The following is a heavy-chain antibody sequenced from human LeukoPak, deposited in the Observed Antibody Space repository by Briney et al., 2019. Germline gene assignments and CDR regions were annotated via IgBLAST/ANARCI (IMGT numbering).Heavy chain of an antibody. D-gene: IGHD5-12*01. J-gene: IGHJ4*02. CDR2: IYHSGST. CDR3: ARASPGYSGYHVPSALFDY. Sequence: SETLSLTCAVSGGSISSSNWWSWVRQPPGKGLEWIGEIYHSGSTNYNPSLKSRVTISVDKSKNQFSLKLSSVTAADTAVYYCARASPGYSGYHVPSALFDYWGQGTLVTVSS. CDR1: GGSISSSNW. V-gene: IGHV4-4*02.